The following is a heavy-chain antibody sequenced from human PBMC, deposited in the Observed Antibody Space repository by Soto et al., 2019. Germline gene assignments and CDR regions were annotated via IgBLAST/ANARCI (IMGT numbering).Heavy chain of an antibody. V-gene: IGHV3-23*01. CDR3: AKGQDRYYDSSGYRTSISPPHYYYYYGMDV. Sequence: PGGSLRLSCAASGFTFSSYAMSWVRQAPGKGLEWVSAISGSGGSTYYADSVKGRFTISRDNSKNTLYLQMNSLRAEDTAVYYCAKGQDRYYDSSGYRTSISPPHYYYYYGMDVWGQGTTVTVSS. CDR2: ISGSGGST. D-gene: IGHD3-22*01. J-gene: IGHJ6*02. CDR1: GFTFSSYA.